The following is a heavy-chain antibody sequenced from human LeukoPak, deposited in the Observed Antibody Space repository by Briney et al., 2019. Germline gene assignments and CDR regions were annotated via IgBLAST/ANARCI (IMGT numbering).Heavy chain of an antibody. D-gene: IGHD3-3*01. CDR3: ARSPLEYDFWSGRHYYFDY. CDR2: TYTSGST. V-gene: IGHV4-61*02. Sequence: SQTLSLTCTVSGGSISSGNYFWSWIRQPAGKGLEWIGRTYTSGSTNYNPSLKSRVTTSVDTSKNQFSLKLSSVTAADTAVYYCARSPLEYDFWSGRHYYFDYWGQGTLVTVSS. CDR1: GGSISSGNYF. J-gene: IGHJ4*02.